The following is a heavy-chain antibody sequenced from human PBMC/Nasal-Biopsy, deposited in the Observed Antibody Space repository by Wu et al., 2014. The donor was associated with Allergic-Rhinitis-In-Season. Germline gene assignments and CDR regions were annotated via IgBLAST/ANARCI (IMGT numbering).Heavy chain of an antibody. J-gene: IGHJ4*02. D-gene: IGHD4-17*01. Sequence: LRLSCAASGFTSSSYAVSWVRQAPGKGLQWVSAISGSGAGTSYADSVKGRFTISRDNSKNTVYLQMNSLRAEDTAVYYCTKAPPTHGDFPGYFEYWGQGILVTVSS. V-gene: IGHV3-23*01. CDR1: GFTSSSYA. CDR3: TKAPPTHGDFPGYFEY. CDR2: ISGSGAGT.